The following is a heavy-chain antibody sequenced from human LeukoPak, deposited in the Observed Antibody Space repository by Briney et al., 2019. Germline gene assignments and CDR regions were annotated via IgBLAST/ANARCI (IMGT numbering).Heavy chain of an antibody. CDR3: AGDTSGPGD. J-gene: IGHJ4*02. CDR2: IKQDGSEK. V-gene: IGHV3-7*01. D-gene: IGHD2-8*01. Sequence: GGSLRLSCAASGFTFSNYYMSWVRQAPGKGLEWVANIKQDGSEKYYVDSVRGRFTISRDNAKNSLYLQMNSLRAEDTAVYYCAGDTSGPGDWGQGTLVTVSS. CDR1: GFTFSNYY.